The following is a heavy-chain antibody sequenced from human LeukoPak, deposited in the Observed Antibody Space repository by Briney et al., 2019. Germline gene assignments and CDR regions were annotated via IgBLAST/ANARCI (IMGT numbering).Heavy chain of an antibody. CDR1: GGTFSSYA. V-gene: IGHV1-69*04. CDR3: ALYDSSGYPTFDY. CDR2: IIPILGIA. J-gene: IGHJ4*02. Sequence: SVKVSCKASGGTFSSYAISWVRQAPGQGLEWMGRIIPILGIANYAQKFQCRVTITADKSTSTAYMELSSLRSEDTAVYYCALYDSSGYPTFDYWGQGTLVTVSS. D-gene: IGHD3-22*01.